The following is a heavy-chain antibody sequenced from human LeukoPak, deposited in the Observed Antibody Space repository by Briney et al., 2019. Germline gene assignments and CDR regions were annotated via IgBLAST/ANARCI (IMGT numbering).Heavy chain of an antibody. CDR3: ARDHELGPDAFDI. CDR2: INRSGSSK. V-gene: IGHV3-11*01. D-gene: IGHD1-26*01. CDR1: GFTFSDYY. Sequence: GGSLRLSCAASGFTFSDYYMSWLRQAPGKGLEWVSYINRSGSSKYYRDSGKGRFTISRDNAKNSLYLQMNSLRAEDTAVYYCARDHELGPDAFDIWGQGTMVTVSS. J-gene: IGHJ3*02.